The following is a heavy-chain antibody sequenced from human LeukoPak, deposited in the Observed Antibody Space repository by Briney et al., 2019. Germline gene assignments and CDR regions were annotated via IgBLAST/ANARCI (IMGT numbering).Heavy chain of an antibody. J-gene: IGHJ3*02. D-gene: IGHD3-16*02. CDR3: ARDHRSLDAFDI. V-gene: IGHV4-30-2*01. CDR2: IYHSGST. CDR1: GGSISSGGYY. Sequence: SQTLSLTCTVSGGSISSGGYYRSWIRQPPGKGLEWIGYIYHSGSTYYNPSLKSRVTISVDRSKNQFSLELSSVTAADTAVYYCARDHRSLDAFDIWGQGTMVTVSS.